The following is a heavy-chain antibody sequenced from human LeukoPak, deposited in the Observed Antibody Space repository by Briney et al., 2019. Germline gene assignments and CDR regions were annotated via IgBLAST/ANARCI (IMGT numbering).Heavy chain of an antibody. CDR3: ARVRAYYDSSGYAVSDAFDI. J-gene: IGHJ3*02. CDR1: GFSFSDYY. Sequence: GGSLRLSCAASGFSFSDYYMRWIRQAPGKGLEWVSYISSSGCTIYYADSVKGRFTISRDNAKNTLYLQMNSLRAEDTAVYYCARVRAYYDSSGYAVSDAFDIWGQGTMVTVSS. D-gene: IGHD3-22*01. CDR2: ISSSGCTI. V-gene: IGHV3-11*04.